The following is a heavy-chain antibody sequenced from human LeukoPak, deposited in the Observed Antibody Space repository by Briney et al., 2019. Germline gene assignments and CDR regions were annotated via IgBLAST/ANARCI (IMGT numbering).Heavy chain of an antibody. V-gene: IGHV4-59*01. CDR1: GGSLSSYY. Sequence: SETLSLTCTVSGGSLSSYYWSWIRQPPGKGLEWIGYIYYSGSTNYNPSLKSRVTISVDTSKNQFSLKLSSVTAADTAVYYCARVSYYDILTGYHQDDAFDIWGQGTMVTVSS. J-gene: IGHJ3*02. CDR3: ARVSYYDILTGYHQDDAFDI. D-gene: IGHD3-9*01. CDR2: IYYSGST.